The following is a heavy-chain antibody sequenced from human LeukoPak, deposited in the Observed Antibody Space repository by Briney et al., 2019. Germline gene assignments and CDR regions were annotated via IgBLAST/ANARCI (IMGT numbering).Heavy chain of an antibody. J-gene: IGHJ4*02. CDR2: ISSSSSYI. CDR3: ARDRDGSGSYGPFDY. V-gene: IGHV3-21*01. D-gene: IGHD3-10*01. CDR1: GFTFSSYS. Sequence: GSLRLSCAASGFTFSSYSMNWVRQAPGKGLEWVSSISSSSSYIYYADSVKGRFTISRDNAKNSLYLQMNSLRAEDTAVYYCARDRDGSGSYGPFDYWGQGTLVTVSS.